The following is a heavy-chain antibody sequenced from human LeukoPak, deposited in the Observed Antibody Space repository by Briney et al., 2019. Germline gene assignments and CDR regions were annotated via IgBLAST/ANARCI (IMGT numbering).Heavy chain of an antibody. Sequence: PGGSLRFSCVASGFTVSSNYMSWVRQAPGKGLEWVSVIYSGGSTYYADSVKGRFTISRDNSKNTLYLQMNSLRAEDTAVYYCASGSGSYRTPYYYMDVWGTGTTVTVSS. CDR2: IYSGGST. CDR1: GFTVSSNY. V-gene: IGHV3-53*01. D-gene: IGHD3-10*01. J-gene: IGHJ6*03. CDR3: ASGSGSYRTPYYYMDV.